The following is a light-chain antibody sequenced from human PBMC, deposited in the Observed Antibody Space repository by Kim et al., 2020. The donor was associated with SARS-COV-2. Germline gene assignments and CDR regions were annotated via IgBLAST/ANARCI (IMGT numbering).Light chain of an antibody. CDR2: QDT. J-gene: IGLJ2*01. V-gene: IGLV3-1*01. CDR3: QVWDSTTTV. Sequence: SVSPGQTASITCSGDGLGHKYVCWYRHKQGQSPEVVIYQDTQRPSGIPERFSGSNSGNTATLTISGTQDVDEADYYCQVWDSTTTVFGGGTQLTVL. CDR1: GLGHKY.